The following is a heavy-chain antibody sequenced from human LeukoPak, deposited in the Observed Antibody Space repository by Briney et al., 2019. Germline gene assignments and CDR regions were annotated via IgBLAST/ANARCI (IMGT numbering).Heavy chain of an antibody. V-gene: IGHV3-21*01. CDR2: ISSSSSYI. CDR1: GFTFSSYS. J-gene: IGHJ4*02. CDR3: ARDLRSSGYYAFDY. Sequence: GGSLRLSCAASGFTFSSYSMNWVRQAPGKGLEWVSCISSSSSYIYYAGSVKGRFTTSRENAKNSLYLQMNSLRAEDTAVYYCARDLRSSGYYAFDYWGQGTLVTVSS. D-gene: IGHD3-22*01.